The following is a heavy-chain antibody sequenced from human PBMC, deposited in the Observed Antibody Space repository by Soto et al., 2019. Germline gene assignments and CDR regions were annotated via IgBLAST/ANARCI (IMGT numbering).Heavy chain of an antibody. J-gene: IGHJ3*02. Sequence: SETLSLTCTVSGGSISSYYWSWIRQPPGKGLEWIGYIYYSGSTNYNPSLKSRVTISVDTSKNQFSLKLSSVAAADTAVYYCARALILTGYYIHDAFDIWGQGTMVTVSS. CDR1: GGSISSYY. V-gene: IGHV4-59*01. CDR3: ARALILTGYYIHDAFDI. CDR2: IYYSGST. D-gene: IGHD3-9*01.